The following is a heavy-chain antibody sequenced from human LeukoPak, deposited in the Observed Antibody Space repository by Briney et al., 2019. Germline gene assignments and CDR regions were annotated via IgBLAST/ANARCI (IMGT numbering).Heavy chain of an antibody. Sequence: GGSLTLSCAASGFAFNSFAMNWLRQAPGKGLEWVSSISNSDGSSHYADFVKGRFTISRDNSKNTLHLQKNSLRAEDTAVYYCAKSLGVGGYTRYKGFDQWGQGTLVTVSS. V-gene: IGHV3-23*01. CDR2: ISNSDGSS. CDR1: GFAFNSFA. CDR3: AKSLGVGGYTRYKGFDQ. J-gene: IGHJ4*02. D-gene: IGHD3-16*02.